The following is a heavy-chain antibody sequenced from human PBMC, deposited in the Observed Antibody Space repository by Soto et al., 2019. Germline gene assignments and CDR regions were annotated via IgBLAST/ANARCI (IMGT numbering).Heavy chain of an antibody. J-gene: IGHJ6*02. Sequence: GGSLRLSCAASGFTFSSYGMHWVRQAPGKGLEWVAVIWYDGSNKYYADSVKGRFTISRDNSKNTLYLQMNSLRAEDTAVYYCARDPRYCSSTSCFSMDVWGQGTTVTVSS. CDR2: IWYDGSNK. V-gene: IGHV3-33*01. CDR1: GFTFSSYG. CDR3: ARDPRYCSSTSCFSMDV. D-gene: IGHD2-2*01.